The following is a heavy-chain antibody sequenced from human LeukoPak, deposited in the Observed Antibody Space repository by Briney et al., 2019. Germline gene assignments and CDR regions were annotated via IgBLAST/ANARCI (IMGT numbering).Heavy chain of an antibody. CDR2: VSRFGGTT. CDR1: GFTFDSYA. V-gene: IGHV3-23*01. J-gene: IGHJ5*02. Sequence: PGGFLRLSCAASGFTFDSYAMSWVRQAPGKGLEWVSAVSRFGGTTYYADSAKGRFTISRDNSNNTVYLQMNSLRVGDTALYYCVKHVGSRWSNNRFDPWGQGTLVTVS. CDR3: VKHVGSRWSNNRFDP. D-gene: IGHD6-13*01.